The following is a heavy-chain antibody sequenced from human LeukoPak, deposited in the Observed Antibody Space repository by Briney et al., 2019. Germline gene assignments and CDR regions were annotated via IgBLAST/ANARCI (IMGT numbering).Heavy chain of an antibody. Sequence: LGGSLRLSCAASGFTFGSYWMSWVRQAPGKGLEWVANIKQEGSEKYYVDSVKGRFTISRDNAKNSLYLQMNSLRAEDTALYYCAKDRMGGSYYYFDYWGQGTLVTVSS. CDR2: IKQEGSEK. V-gene: IGHV3-7*03. D-gene: IGHD1-26*01. CDR3: AKDRMGGSYYYFDY. J-gene: IGHJ4*02. CDR1: GFTFGSYW.